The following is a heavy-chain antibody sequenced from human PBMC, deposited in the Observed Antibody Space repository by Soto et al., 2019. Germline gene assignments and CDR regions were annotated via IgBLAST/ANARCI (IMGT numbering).Heavy chain of an antibody. CDR2: ISSSSSYI. CDR3: ARDWVGDSDVDV. CDR1: GFTFSSYS. J-gene: IGHJ6*02. D-gene: IGHD2-21*01. V-gene: IGHV3-21*01. Sequence: EVQLVESGGGLVKPGGSLRLSCAASGFTFSSYSMNWVRQAPGKGLEWVSSISSSSSYIYYADSVKGRFTISRDNAKNSLYLQMNSLRAEDTAVYYCARDWVGDSDVDVWGQGTTVTVSS.